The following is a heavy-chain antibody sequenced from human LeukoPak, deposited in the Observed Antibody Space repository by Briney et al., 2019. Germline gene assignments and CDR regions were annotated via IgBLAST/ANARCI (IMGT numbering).Heavy chain of an antibody. Sequence: ASVKVSCKASGYTFTGYYMHWVRQAPGQGLEWMGRINPNSGGTNYAQKFQGRVTMTRDTSISTAYMELSRLRSDDTAVYYCARHSFGYFGWLLYYWGQGTLVTVSS. D-gene: IGHD3-9*01. CDR1: GYTFTGYY. CDR3: ARHSFGYFGWLLYY. CDR2: INPNSGGT. J-gene: IGHJ4*02. V-gene: IGHV1-2*06.